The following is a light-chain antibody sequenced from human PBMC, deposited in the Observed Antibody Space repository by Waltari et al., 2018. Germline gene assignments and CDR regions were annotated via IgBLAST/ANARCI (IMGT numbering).Light chain of an antibody. CDR2: VAS. J-gene: IGKJ2*01. V-gene: IGKV1-39*01. CDR3: QQSYSLPYT. CDR1: QPISYY. Sequence: DIQMTQSPSSLSASAEDKVTITCRASQPISYYLNWYQQLPGRAPKPLIHVASSLQTGVPSRFSGSGSGTNFTLTISSLQPEDFATYICQQSYSLPYTLGQGTNLEIK.